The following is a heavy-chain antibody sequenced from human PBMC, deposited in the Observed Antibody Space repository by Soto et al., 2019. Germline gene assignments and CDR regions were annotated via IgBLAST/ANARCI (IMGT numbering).Heavy chain of an antibody. Sequence: QVQLQESGPGLVKPSETLSLTCTVSGGSICSYYWSWIRQPPGKGLEWIGYIYYSGSTNYNPSRKSRVTISVDKSKTQFSPKLRSVTAADTAVYYCAIDDYYDSSGYWLWGQRTAVTVSS. CDR2: IYYSGST. D-gene: IGHD3-22*01. CDR1: GGSICSYY. V-gene: IGHV4-59*01. J-gene: IGHJ4*02. CDR3: AIDDYYDSSGYWL.